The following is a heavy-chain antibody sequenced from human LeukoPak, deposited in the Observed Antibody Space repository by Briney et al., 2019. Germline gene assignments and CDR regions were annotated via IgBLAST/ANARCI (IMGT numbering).Heavy chain of an antibody. CDR3: ARSYRSGWYYFDY. J-gene: IGHJ4*02. CDR1: GFTSTSYT. D-gene: IGHD6-19*01. V-gene: IGHV3-30-3*01. CDR2: ISNDGTNK. Sequence: PGTSLRLSCAASGFTSTSYTLHWVRQAPGKGLEWVAVISNDGTNKYFADSLKGRFTISRDNSKNTLYLQMDGLRAEDTAVYFCARSYRSGWYYFDYWGQGTLVTVSS.